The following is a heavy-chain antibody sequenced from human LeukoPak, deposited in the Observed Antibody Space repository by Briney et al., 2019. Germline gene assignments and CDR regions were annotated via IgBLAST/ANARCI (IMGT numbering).Heavy chain of an antibody. CDR3: ARPVFLGRGAEGIDY. J-gene: IGHJ4*02. CDR1: GGSISSGSYY. D-gene: IGHD3-3*01. V-gene: IGHV4-61*02. CDR2: IYTSGST. Sequence: PSETLSLTCTVSGGSISSGSYYWSWIRQPAGKGLEWIGRIYTSGSTNYNPSLKSRVTISVDTSKNQFSLKLSSVTAAATAVYYCARPVFLGRGAEGIDYWGRGTLVPVSS.